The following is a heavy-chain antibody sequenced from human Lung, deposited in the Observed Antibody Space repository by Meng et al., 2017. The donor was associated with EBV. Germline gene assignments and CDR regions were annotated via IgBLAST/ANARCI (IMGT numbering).Heavy chain of an antibody. CDR3: AVTTVRAPAYFDL. J-gene: IGHJ2*01. Sequence: QVQLLESGPGRVKPSETLSLTCTVSGGSVSRDNNYWSWIRQPPGKGLEWIGYVYYSGSTNYNPSLESRVTISKDMSKNQFSLKVSSVTAADTAVYYCAVTTVRAPAYFDLWGRGTLVTVSS. D-gene: IGHD4-17*01. V-gene: IGHV4-61*01. CDR1: GGSVSRDNNY. CDR2: VYYSGST.